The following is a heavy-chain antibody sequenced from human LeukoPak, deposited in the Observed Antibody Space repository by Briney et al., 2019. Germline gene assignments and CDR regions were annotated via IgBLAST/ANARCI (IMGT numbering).Heavy chain of an antibody. V-gene: IGHV3-15*01. D-gene: IGHD3-10*01. Sequence: PGGSLRLSCAASGFTVSSNYMSWVRQAPGKGLEWVGRIKSEADGGTSDYATAVKGRFIISRNDSDNTLYLQMNSLKTEDTAMYYCCTPSGATALSPSFGLWGQGTLVTVSS. CDR1: GFTVSSNY. J-gene: IGHJ4*02. CDR2: IKSEADGGTS. CDR3: CTPSGATALSPSFGL.